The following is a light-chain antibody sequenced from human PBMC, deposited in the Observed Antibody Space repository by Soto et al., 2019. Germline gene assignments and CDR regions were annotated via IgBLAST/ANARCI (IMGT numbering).Light chain of an antibody. CDR3: GAWDNSLSAVV. CDR1: TSNIGNHY. V-gene: IGLV1-51*01. Sequence: QSVLTQPPSVSAAPGQKVTISCSGSTSNIGNHYVSWYQQLPGTAPKLLIYDNGNRPSGIPDRFSGSKSGTSATLGITGLQTGDEAYYYCGAWDNSLSAVVFGTGTKVTVL. J-gene: IGLJ1*01. CDR2: DNG.